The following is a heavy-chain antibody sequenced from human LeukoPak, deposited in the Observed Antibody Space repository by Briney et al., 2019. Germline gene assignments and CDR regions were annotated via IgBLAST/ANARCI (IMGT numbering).Heavy chain of an antibody. J-gene: IGHJ4*02. CDR2: ISSSSSYI. V-gene: IGHV3-21*01. Sequence: GGSLRLSCAASGFTFSSYSMNWVRQAPGKGLEWVSSISSSSSYIYYADSVKGRFTISRDNAKNSLYLQMNSLRAEDTAVYYCARSPPSYGYADYFDYWGQGTLVTVSS. CDR3: ARSPPSYGYADYFDY. CDR1: GFTFSSYS. D-gene: IGHD5-18*01.